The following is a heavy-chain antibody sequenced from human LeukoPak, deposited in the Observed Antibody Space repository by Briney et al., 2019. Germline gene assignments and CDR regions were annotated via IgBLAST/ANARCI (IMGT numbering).Heavy chain of an antibody. CDR3: AKDRQLERWGLPPGYYFDY. Sequence: GGSLRLSCAASGFTFSSYAMSWVRQAPGKGLEWVSAISGSGGSTYYADSVKGRFTISRDNSKNTLYLQMNSLRAEDTAVYYCAKDRQLERWGLPPGYYFDYWGQGTLVTVSS. V-gene: IGHV3-23*01. D-gene: IGHD2-21*01. J-gene: IGHJ4*02. CDR2: ISGSGGST. CDR1: GFTFSSYA.